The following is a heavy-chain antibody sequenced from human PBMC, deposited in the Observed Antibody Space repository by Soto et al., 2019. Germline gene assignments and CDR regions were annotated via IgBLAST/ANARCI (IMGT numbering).Heavy chain of an antibody. CDR1: GFAFSNAW. D-gene: IGHD2-21*02. J-gene: IGHJ4*02. V-gene: IGHV3-15*01. Sequence: EVQLVESGGGLVKPGGSLRLSCAASGFAFSNAWMSWVRQAPGKGLEWVGRIKSKGEGGTTDYAAPVKGRFTISKEDSKHTLYLQMNSLKTEDTAVYYCTTGLGRRDHDYWGQGTLVTVSS. CDR2: IKSKGEGGTT. CDR3: TTGLGRRDHDY.